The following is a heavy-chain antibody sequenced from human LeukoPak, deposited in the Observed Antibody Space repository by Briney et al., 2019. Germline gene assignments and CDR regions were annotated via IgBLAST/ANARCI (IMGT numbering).Heavy chain of an antibody. D-gene: IGHD2-21*02. CDR1: GFTFTSSA. Sequence: SVKVSCKASGFTFTSSAMQWVRQARGQRLEWIGWIVVGSGNTNYAQKFQERVTITRDMSTSTAYMELSSLRSEDTAVYYCAAAYCGDDCSEFDYWGQGTLVTVSS. J-gene: IGHJ4*02. V-gene: IGHV1-58*02. CDR2: IVVGSGNT. CDR3: AAAYCGDDCSEFDY.